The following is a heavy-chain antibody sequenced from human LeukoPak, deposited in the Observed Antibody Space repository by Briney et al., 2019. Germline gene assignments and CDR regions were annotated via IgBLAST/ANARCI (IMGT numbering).Heavy chain of an antibody. V-gene: IGHV3-11*04. D-gene: IGHD3-10*01. J-gene: IGHJ5*02. Sequence: GGSLRLSCAASGFTVSGNYVNWVRQAPGKGLEWVSYISSSGYTIYYADSVKGRFTISRDNAKNSLYLQMNSLRAEDTAVYYCARDMYGSGRTGSVDLWGQGALVTVSS. CDR2: ISSSGYTI. CDR1: GFTVSGNY. CDR3: ARDMYGSGRTGSVDL.